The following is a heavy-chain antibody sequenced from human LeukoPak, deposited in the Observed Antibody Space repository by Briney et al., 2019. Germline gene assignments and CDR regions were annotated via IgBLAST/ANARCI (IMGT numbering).Heavy chain of an antibody. Sequence: GGSLRLSCAASGFTFSSYAMHWVRQAPGKGLEWVAVISYDGSNKYYADSVKGRFTISRDNSKNTLYLQMNSLRAEDTAVYYCARSDRVAGTCFDYWGQGTLVTVAS. J-gene: IGHJ4*02. CDR3: ARSDRVAGTCFDY. CDR2: ISYDGSNK. V-gene: IGHV3-30-3*01. D-gene: IGHD6-19*01. CDR1: GFTFSSYA.